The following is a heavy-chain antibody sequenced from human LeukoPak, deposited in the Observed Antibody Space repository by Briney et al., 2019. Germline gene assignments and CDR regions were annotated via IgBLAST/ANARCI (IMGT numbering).Heavy chain of an antibody. CDR1: GDSVSANNAG. CDR3: ARTTSYSFDY. V-gene: IGHV6-1*01. J-gene: IGHJ4*02. D-gene: IGHD1-14*01. CDR2: TCHRSKWFH. Sequence: SQTLSLTCAISGDSVSANNAGWHWLRQSPSRGLEWLGETCHRSKWFHDYALSVRSRIALNPDTSKNQFSLQLNSVTPDDTAVYYCARTTSYSFDYWGQGTLVTVSS.